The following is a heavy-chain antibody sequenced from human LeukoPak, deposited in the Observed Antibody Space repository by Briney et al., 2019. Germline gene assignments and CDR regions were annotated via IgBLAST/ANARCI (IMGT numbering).Heavy chain of an antibody. CDR2: IRASNGDT. CDR1: GYTFTSYA. D-gene: IGHD2-21*01. J-gene: IGHJ4*02. V-gene: IGHV1-18*01. Sequence: ASAKVSCKASGYTFTSYAFSWVRQAPGQSLEWVGWIRASNGDTKYAQKLEGRVTMTTDTSTSTAYLELRSLRSDDTAVYYCARAVIGTYYSDYWGQGTLVTVSS. CDR3: ARAVIGTYYSDY.